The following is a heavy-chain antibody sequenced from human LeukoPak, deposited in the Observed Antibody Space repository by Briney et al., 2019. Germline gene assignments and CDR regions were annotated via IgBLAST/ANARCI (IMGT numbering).Heavy chain of an antibody. Sequence: PGGSLRLSCAASGFTFSRYAMSWVRQAPGEGLEWVSSIDESGSGRYYSDSVRGRFTISRDNSKNTLYLQMDSLRAEDTAVYYCAKKGSLVSPGNYFDYWGQGTLLTVSS. J-gene: IGHJ4*02. CDR1: GFTFSRYA. CDR2: IDESGSGR. V-gene: IGHV3-23*05. CDR3: AKKGSLVSPGNYFDY. D-gene: IGHD1-26*01.